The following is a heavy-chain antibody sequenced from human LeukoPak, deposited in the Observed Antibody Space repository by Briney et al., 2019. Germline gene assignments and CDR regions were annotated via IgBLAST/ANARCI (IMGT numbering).Heavy chain of an antibody. Sequence: GGSLRLSCAASGTTLNTNDTNWVRQAPGKGLEWVSIMYPWGSAFYTDSVKGRFTVTRDESKNMMFLQMNTLRPDDTAMYYFVRQGGGDNCRWGQGALVTVSS. CDR3: VRQGGGDNCR. V-gene: IGHV3-66*02. CDR1: GTTLNTND. D-gene: IGHD4-23*01. J-gene: IGHJ4*01. CDR2: MYPWGSA.